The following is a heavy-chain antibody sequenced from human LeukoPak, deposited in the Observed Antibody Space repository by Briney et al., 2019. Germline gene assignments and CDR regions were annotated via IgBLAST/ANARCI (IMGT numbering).Heavy chain of an antibody. Sequence: PGGSLRLSCAASGFTFSSYSMSWVRQAPGKGLEWVSYMSSSGTIYHADSVKGRFTISRDNAKNSLYLQMSSLRDEDTAIYYCARGRVAWGQGTLVTVSS. J-gene: IGHJ5*02. V-gene: IGHV3-48*02. CDR2: MSSSGTI. CDR1: GFTFSSYS. CDR3: ARGRVA.